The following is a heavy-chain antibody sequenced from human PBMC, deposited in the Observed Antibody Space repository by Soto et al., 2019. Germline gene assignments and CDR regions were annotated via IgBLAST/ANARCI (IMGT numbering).Heavy chain of an antibody. J-gene: IGHJ4*02. CDR2: ISTYDGNT. D-gene: IGHD2-2*01. CDR3: ARDCCSSTSGFDF. CDR1: GYTFFTYG. V-gene: IGHV1-18*01. Sequence: ASVKVSCKASGYTFFTYGITWVRQAPGQGLEWMGWISTYDGNTDYAQKLQGRVTLTTDTPTSTVYMELRSLRSDDSAVYYCARDCCSSTSGFDFWGQGTLVTVSS.